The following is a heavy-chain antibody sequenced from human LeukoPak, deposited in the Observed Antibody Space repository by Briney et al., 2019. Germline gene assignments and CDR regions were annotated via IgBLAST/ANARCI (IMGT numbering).Heavy chain of an antibody. D-gene: IGHD2-2*01. CDR2: IYYNGRT. J-gene: IGHJ2*01. V-gene: IGHV4-59*08. Sequence: SETLSLTCTVSGDSIRSYYWGWIRQSPGKGLEWIAYIYYNGRTDSNPSLKSRVTISLDMSKNQLSLKLNSVTAADTAVYYCVRHDYDTSWGLDWFFDLWGRGTLVIVSS. CDR1: GDSIRSYY. CDR3: VRHDYDTSWGLDWFFDL.